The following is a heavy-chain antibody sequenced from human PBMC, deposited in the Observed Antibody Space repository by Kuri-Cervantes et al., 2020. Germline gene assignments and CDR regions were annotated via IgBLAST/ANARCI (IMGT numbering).Heavy chain of an antibody. Sequence: GESLKISCAASGFTFSSYDMHWVRQAPGKGLVWVSRINSDGSSTSYADSVKGRFTISRDNSENTIYLQMNSLRAGDTAVYYCAKDRSPGSYNYDAFDIWGQGTMVTVSS. V-gene: IGHV3-74*01. CDR3: AKDRSPGSYNYDAFDI. CDR1: GFTFSSYD. D-gene: IGHD3-10*01. J-gene: IGHJ3*02. CDR2: INSDGSST.